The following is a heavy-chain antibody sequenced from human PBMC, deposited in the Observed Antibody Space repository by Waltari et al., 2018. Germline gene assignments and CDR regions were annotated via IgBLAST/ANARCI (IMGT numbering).Heavy chain of an antibody. CDR3: ARGGTGAFDI. Sequence: EVQLVESGGGLVQPGGSLRLSCAASGFTFSSYGMYWVRQAPGKGLVWVSRITSDGSTMYADSVKGRFTISRDNAKKTVYLQMNSLRVEDTAVYYCARGGTGAFDIWGQGTKVTVSS. CDR2: ITSDGST. CDR1: GFTFSSYG. D-gene: IGHD1-1*01. J-gene: IGHJ3*02. V-gene: IGHV3-74*03.